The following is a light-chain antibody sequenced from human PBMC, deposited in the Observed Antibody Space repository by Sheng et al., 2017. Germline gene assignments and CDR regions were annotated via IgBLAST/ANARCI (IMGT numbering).Light chain of an antibody. CDR1: NLGANF. V-gene: IGLV3-1*01. J-gene: IGLJ1*01. Sequence: SNDLTQPPSVSVSPGQTATISCSGHNLGANFVSWYQQRPGQSPVLVLCQDDKRPSGIPERFSGSNSVDTATLIISATESRDEADYYCQAWDSKLALYVFGTGTKLAVL. CDR3: QAWDSKLALYV. CDR2: QDD.